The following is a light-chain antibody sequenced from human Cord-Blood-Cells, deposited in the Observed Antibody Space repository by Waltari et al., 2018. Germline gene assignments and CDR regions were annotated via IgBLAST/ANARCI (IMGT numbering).Light chain of an antibody. CDR1: SPNIGSTY. V-gene: IGLV1-47*01. Sequence: QPVLPQPPPASGTPGHGVTIPCPGSSPNIGSTYVHWYQQLPGTAPKLLIYRNNRRPSGVPDRFSGSKSGTSASLAISGLRSEDEADYYCAAWDDSLSGPVFGGGTKLTVL. CDR3: AAWDDSLSGPV. CDR2: RNN. J-gene: IGLJ3*02.